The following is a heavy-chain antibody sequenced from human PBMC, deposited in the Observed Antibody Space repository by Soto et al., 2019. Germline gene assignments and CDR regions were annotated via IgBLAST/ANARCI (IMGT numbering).Heavy chain of an antibody. Sequence: QVQLVESGGGVVQPGRSLRLSCAASGFTFSSYGMHWVRQAPGQGLEWVAVIWYDGSNKYYADSVKGRFTISRDNTKNTLYLQMNSLRAEDTAVYYCARDVDTAMVIGIDYWGQGTLVTVSS. D-gene: IGHD5-18*01. V-gene: IGHV3-33*01. CDR3: ARDVDTAMVIGIDY. CDR2: IWYDGSNK. CDR1: GFTFSSYG. J-gene: IGHJ4*02.